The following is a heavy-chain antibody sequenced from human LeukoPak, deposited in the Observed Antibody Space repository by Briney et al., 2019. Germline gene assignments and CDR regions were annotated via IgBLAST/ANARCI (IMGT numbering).Heavy chain of an antibody. J-gene: IGHJ3*02. V-gene: IGHV4-39*01. D-gene: IGHD2-21*02. CDR3: ARHEAAYCGGDCYLRAFDI. Sequence: PSETLSLTCTVSGGSISSSSYYWGWVRQPPGKGLEWIGTIYYRGSTYYNPSLKSRVTISEDTSKKQFSLKLSSVTAADTAVYYCARHEAAYCGGDCYLRAFDIWGQGTMVTVSS. CDR1: GGSISSSSYY. CDR2: IYYRGST.